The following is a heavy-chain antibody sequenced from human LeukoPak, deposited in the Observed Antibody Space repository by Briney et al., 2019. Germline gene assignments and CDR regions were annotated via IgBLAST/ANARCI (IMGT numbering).Heavy chain of an antibody. CDR1: GFTFSSYG. CDR2: IRYDGSNK. D-gene: IGHD4-17*01. V-gene: IGHV3-30*02. Sequence: GGSLRLSCAASGFTFSSYGMHWVRQAPGKGLEWVAFIRYDGSNKYYADSVKGQFTISRDNSKNTLYLQMNSLRAEDTAVYYCAKGAYGDFDWGQGTLVTVSS. J-gene: IGHJ4*02. CDR3: AKGAYGDFD.